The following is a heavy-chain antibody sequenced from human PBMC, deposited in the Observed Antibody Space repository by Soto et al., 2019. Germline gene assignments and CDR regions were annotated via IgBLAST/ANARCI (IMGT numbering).Heavy chain of an antibody. CDR3: AADNCSGGSCLDY. J-gene: IGHJ4*02. Sequence: GASVKVSCKASGFTFTSSAMQWVRQARGQRLEWIGWIVVGSGNTNYAQKFQERVTITRDMSTSTAYMELSSLRSEDTAVYYCAADNCSGGSCLDYWGQGTLVTVSS. CDR1: GFTFTSSA. V-gene: IGHV1-58*02. D-gene: IGHD2-15*01. CDR2: IVVGSGNT.